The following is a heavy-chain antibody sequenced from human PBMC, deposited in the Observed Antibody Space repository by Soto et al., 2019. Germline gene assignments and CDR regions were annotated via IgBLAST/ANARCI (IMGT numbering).Heavy chain of an antibody. D-gene: IGHD3-16*02. Sequence: QVQLVQSGAEERKPGASVKVSCKASGYTFTNYAMHWVRQAPGQRLEWMGWITAGNGNTKYSQKLQGRVTITRDTSASTAYMELSSMRAEETAVYYCTRSAVRPSGGLIGPFDNWGQGTLVTVS. CDR2: ITAGNGNT. CDR1: GYTFTNYA. CDR3: TRSAVRPSGGLIGPFDN. V-gene: IGHV1-3*05. J-gene: IGHJ4*02.